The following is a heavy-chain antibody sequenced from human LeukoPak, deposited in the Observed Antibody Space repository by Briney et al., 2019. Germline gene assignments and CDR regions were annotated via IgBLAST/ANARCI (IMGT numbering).Heavy chain of an antibody. D-gene: IGHD4-17*01. CDR3: AKDRDDYGDYAFGY. Sequence: GGSLRLSCAASRFTFSNFAMSWVRQAPGKGLEWVSAISRSGDSTYYADSVKGRFTISRDNSKNTLYLQMNSLRVADTAVYYCAKDRDDYGDYAFGYWGQGTLVTVSS. V-gene: IGHV3-23*01. J-gene: IGHJ4*02. CDR2: ISRSGDST. CDR1: RFTFSNFA.